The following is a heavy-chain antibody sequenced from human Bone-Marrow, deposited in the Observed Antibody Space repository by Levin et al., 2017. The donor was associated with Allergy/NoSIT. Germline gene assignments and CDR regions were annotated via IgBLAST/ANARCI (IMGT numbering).Heavy chain of an antibody. CDR1: GFTFSDYA. D-gene: IGHD3-10*01. Sequence: GESLKISCAASGFTFSDYAMSWVRQAPGEGLEWVATINNGGETTYYADSVKGRFTISRDNSKITLFVQMTSLRAEETAGYYCAGSTMVRGATYYFDVWGQGTLVTVSS. V-gene: IGHV3-23*01. CDR2: INNGGETT. J-gene: IGHJ4*02. CDR3: AGSTMVRGATYYFDV.